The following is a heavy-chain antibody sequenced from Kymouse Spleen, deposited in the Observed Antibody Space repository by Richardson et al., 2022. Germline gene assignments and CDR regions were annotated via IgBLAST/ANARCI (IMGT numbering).Heavy chain of an antibody. CDR1: GFTFSSYS. J-gene: IGHJ2*01. Sequence: EVQLVESGGGLVQPGGSLRLSCAASGFTFSSYSMNWVRQAPGKGLEWVSYISSSSSTIYYADSVKGRFTISRDNAKNSLYLQMNSLRDEDTAVYYCARDHITGPLYWYFDLWGRGTLVTVSS. V-gene: IGHV3-48*02. D-gene: IGHD1-20*01,IGHD1-7*01. CDR2: ISSSSSTI. CDR3: ARDHITGPLYWYFDL.